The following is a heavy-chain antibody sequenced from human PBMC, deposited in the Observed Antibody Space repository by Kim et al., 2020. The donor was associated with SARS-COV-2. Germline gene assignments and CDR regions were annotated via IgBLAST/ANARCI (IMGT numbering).Heavy chain of an antibody. CDR1: GFTFSDYY. D-gene: IGHD5-12*01. CDR2: ISSSGSTI. J-gene: IGHJ3*02. Sequence: GGSLRLSCAASGFTFSDYYMSWIRQAPGKGLEWVSYISSSGSTIYYADSVKGRFTISRDNAKNSLYLQMNSLRAEDTAVYYCASSGGVVATVDDAFDIWGQGTMVTVSS. CDR3: ASSGGVVATVDDAFDI. V-gene: IGHV3-11*04.